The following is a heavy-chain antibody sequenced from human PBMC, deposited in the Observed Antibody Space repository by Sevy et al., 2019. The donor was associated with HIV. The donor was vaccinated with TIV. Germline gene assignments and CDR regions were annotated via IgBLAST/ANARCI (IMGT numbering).Heavy chain of an antibody. J-gene: IGHJ4*02. V-gene: IGHV3-7*01. D-gene: IGHD6-19*01. Sequence: GGSLRLSCAASGFTFSSYWMHWVRQAPGKGLEWVANINQDGSEKYYVDSVKGRFTISRDNAKNSLYLEMNSLRAEDTAVYYCARDDRPSGWLFDYWGQGTLVTVSS. CDR2: INQDGSEK. CDR3: ARDDRPSGWLFDY. CDR1: GFTFSSYW.